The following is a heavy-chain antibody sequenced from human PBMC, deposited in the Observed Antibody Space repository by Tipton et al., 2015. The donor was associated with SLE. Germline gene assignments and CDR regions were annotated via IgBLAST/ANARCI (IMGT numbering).Heavy chain of an antibody. CDR2: INHSGST. V-gene: IGHV4-34*01. CDR3: ARLIAARLPFDY. D-gene: IGHD6-6*01. Sequence: TLSLTCAVYGGSFSGYYWSWIRQPPGKGLEWIGEINHSGSTKYNPSLKSRVTISVDTSKKQFSLNLSSVTAAGTAVYYCARLIAARLPFDYWGQGTLVTVSS. CDR1: GGSFSGYY. J-gene: IGHJ4*02.